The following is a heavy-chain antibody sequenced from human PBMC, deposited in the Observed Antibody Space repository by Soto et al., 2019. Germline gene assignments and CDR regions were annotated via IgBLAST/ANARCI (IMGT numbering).Heavy chain of an antibody. CDR1: GFTFSSYA. CDR2: ISGSDGST. J-gene: IGHJ4*02. Sequence: EVQMLDSGGGLVQPGGSLRLSCAASGFTFSSYAMSWVRQAPGKGLEWVSAISGSDGSTFYADSVKGRFTISRDDSKNTLYLQMNSLRAEDTAVFYCAKGPGMYSDFDCWGQGTLVTVSS. V-gene: IGHV3-23*01. CDR3: AKGPGMYSDFDC. D-gene: IGHD2-8*01.